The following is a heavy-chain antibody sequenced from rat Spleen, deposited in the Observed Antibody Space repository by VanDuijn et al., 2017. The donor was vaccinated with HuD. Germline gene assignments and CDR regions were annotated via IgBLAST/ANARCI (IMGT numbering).Heavy chain of an antibody. CDR2: KKSAGTT. D-gene: IGHD1-1*01. J-gene: IGHJ4*01. CDR3: ARGDPTTGYVMDA. CDR1: GYSISSSYK. V-gene: IGHV3-3*01. Sequence: EVQLQESGPGLVKPSQSLSLTCSVTGYSISSSYKWNWIRRFPQNKLEWKGYKKSAGTTNYNPSLKSRISISRDTSKNQFFLQLNSVTTEDTATYYCARGDPTTGYVMDAWGQGASVTVSS.